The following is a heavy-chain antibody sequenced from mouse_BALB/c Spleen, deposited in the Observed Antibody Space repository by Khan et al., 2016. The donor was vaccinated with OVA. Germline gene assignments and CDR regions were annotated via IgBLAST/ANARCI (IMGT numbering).Heavy chain of an antibody. J-gene: IGHJ1*01. CDR1: GYTFTTAG. CDR3: ASGYGYGWYFDV. D-gene: IGHD2-2*01. Sequence: QIQLVQSGPELKKPGETVRISCKASGYTFTTAGMQWVQKMPGKGLKWIGWINTHSGVPKYAEDFKGRFAFSLETSASTAYLQITNLKNEDTATYFCASGYGYGWYFDVWGAGPRSPSPQ. V-gene: IGHV9-4*02. CDR2: INTHSGVP.